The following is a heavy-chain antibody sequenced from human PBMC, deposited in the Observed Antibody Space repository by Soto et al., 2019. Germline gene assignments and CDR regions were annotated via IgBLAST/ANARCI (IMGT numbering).Heavy chain of an antibody. CDR2: INPNSGGT. V-gene: IGHV1-2*04. Sequence: ASVKVSCKASGYTFTGYYMHWVRQAPGQGLEWMGWINPNSGGTNYAQKFQGWVTMTRDTSISTAYMELSTLRSDDTAVYYCAREGIAAAGTLSGYYYYGMDVWGQGTTVTVSS. J-gene: IGHJ6*02. CDR1: GYTFTGYY. CDR3: AREGIAAAGTLSGYYYYGMDV. D-gene: IGHD6-13*01.